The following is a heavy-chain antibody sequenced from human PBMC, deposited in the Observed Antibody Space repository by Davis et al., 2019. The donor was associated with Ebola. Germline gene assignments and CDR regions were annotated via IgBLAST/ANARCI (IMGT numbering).Heavy chain of an antibody. Sequence: MPSETLSLTCTVSGGSVSSGSYYWSWIRQPPGKGLEWIGYIYYSGSTNYNPSLKSRVTISVDTSKNQFSLKLSSVTAADTAVYYCARGEVAVAGTGLAYYYYGMDVWGKGTTVTVSS. D-gene: IGHD6-19*01. CDR1: GGSVSSGSYY. CDR2: IYYSGST. CDR3: ARGEVAVAGTGLAYYYYGMDV. V-gene: IGHV4-61*01. J-gene: IGHJ6*04.